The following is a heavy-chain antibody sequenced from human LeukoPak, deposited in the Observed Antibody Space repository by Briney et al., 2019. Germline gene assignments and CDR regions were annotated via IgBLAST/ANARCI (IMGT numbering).Heavy chain of an antibody. V-gene: IGHV4-38-2*01. CDR1: GYSISSDYY. CDR2: ISHSGST. CDR3: ARGLGYKPRYFDL. Sequence: SETLSLTCAVYGYSISSDYYWGWIRQPPGKGLEWIGTISHSGSTFYNPSLKSRVTISVDTSKNQFSLNLSSVTAADTAVYFCARGLGYKPRYFDLWGRGTLVIVSS. D-gene: IGHD5-24*01. J-gene: IGHJ2*01.